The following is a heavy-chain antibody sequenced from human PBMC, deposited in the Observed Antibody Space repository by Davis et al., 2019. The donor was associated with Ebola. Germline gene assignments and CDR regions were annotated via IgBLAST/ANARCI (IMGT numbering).Heavy chain of an antibody. CDR1: GFPLCTYT. D-gene: IGHD6-19*01. CDR3: AGGESGWDASDI. V-gene: IGHV3-21*01. CDR2: LSISSSFI. J-gene: IGHJ3*02. Sequence: EFLKIPCSAPGFPLCTYTMTWVRQAPGKGLEWVPSLSISSSFIYYADSVKGRFTVSRDNAKNSLSLQMNSLRAEDTAVYYCAGGESGWDASDIWGRGTMVTVSS.